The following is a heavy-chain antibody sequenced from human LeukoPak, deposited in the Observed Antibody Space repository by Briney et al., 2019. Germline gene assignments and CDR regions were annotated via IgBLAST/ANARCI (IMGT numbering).Heavy chain of an antibody. Sequence: PGGSLRLSCAASGFIFNTHSMNWVRQAPGKGLEWVSAISRSSSSIKYADSVKGRFTISRGDAKSSVYLEMNSLRADDTAVYYCAKVGTGNQYGSGDFDLWGQGSLVTVSS. V-gene: IGHV3-21*06. CDR1: GFIFNTHS. CDR2: ISRSSSSI. CDR3: AKVGTGNQYGSGDFDL. J-gene: IGHJ4*02. D-gene: IGHD3-10*01.